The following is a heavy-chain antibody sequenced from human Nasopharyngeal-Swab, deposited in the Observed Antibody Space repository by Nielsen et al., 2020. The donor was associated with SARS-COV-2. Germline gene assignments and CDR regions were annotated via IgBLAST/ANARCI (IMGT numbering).Heavy chain of an antibody. CDR3: ARAKYSGYEVYY. V-gene: IGHV1-2*02. D-gene: IGHD5-12*01. Sequence: ASVKVSCKASGYTSTGYYMHWVRQAPGQGLEWMGWINPNSGGTNYAQKFQGRVTMTRDTSISTAYMELSRLRSDDTAVYYCARAKYSGYEVYYWGQGTLVTVSS. CDR2: INPNSGGT. J-gene: IGHJ4*02. CDR1: GYTSTGYY.